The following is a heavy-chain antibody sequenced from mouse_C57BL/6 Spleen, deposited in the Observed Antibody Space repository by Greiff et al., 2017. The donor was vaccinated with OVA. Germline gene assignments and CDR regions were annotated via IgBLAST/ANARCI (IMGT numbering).Heavy chain of an antibody. V-gene: IGHV5-16*01. D-gene: IGHD2-3*01. J-gene: IGHJ3*01. CDR3: ARAGYDGYPWFAY. CDR1: GFTFSDYY. CDR2: INYDGSST. Sequence: EVMLVESEGGLVQPGSSMKLSCTASGFTFSDYYMAWVRQVPEKGLEWVANINYDGSSTYYLDSLKSRFIISRDNAKNILYLQMSSLKSEDTATYYCARAGYDGYPWFAYWGQGTLVTVSA.